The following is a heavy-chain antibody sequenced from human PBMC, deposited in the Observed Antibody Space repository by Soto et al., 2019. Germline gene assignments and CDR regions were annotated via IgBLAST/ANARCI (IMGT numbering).Heavy chain of an antibody. J-gene: IGHJ4*02. V-gene: IGHV1-46*01. CDR1: GYTFTSYY. Sequence: QVQLVQSGAEVKKPGASVKISCKASGYTFTSYYMHWVRHAPGQGLEWMGIINPSGGSTNYAQKLQGRVAMTRDTSTSTVYMELNSLRSEDTAVYYCARPPYPWGINAVCYPLDYWGQGTLVTVSS. CDR3: ARPPYPWGINAVCYPLDY. CDR2: INPSGGST. D-gene: IGHD2-8*01.